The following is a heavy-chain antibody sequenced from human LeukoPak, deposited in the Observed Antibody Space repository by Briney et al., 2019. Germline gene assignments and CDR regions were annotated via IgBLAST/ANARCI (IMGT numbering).Heavy chain of an antibody. CDR2: ISSTANTM. D-gene: IGHD6-13*01. CDR3: VRAPTFAGKNWFDP. J-gene: IGHJ5*02. Sequence: PGGSLRLSCAASGFTFSDYEMNWVRQAPEKGLEGVACISSTANTMYYVESVRGRFTISRDNAKSSLYLQMSSLRAEDTAIYYCVRAPTFAGKNWFDPWGQGTLVTVSS. V-gene: IGHV3-48*03. CDR1: GFTFSDYE.